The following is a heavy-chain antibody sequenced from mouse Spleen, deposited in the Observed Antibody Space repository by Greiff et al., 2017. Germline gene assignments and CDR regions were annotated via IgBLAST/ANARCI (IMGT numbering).Heavy chain of an antibody. Sequence: EVHLVESGGGLVKPGGSLKLSCAASGFTFSSYAMSWVRQTPEKRLEWVASISSGGSTYYPDSVKGRFTISRDNARNILYLQMSSLRSEDTAMYYCARGGGSGYFDVWGAGTTVTVSS. J-gene: IGHJ1*01. V-gene: IGHV5-6-5*01. CDR1: GFTFSSYA. CDR2: ISSGGST. CDR3: ARGGGSGYFDV.